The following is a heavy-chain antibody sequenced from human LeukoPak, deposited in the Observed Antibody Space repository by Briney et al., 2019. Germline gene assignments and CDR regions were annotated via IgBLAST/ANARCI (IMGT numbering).Heavy chain of an antibody. V-gene: IGHV3-20*04. CDR2: INWNGGST. J-gene: IGHJ4*02. Sequence: GGSLRLSCAASGFTFDDYGMSWVRQAPGKGLEWVSGINWNGGSTGYADSVKGRFTISRDNAKNSLYLQMNSLRAEDTALYYCARGLLSFTAYCGGVCYFDYWGQGTLVTVSS. CDR3: ARGLLSFTAYCGGVCYFDY. D-gene: IGHD2-21*02. CDR1: GFTFDDYG.